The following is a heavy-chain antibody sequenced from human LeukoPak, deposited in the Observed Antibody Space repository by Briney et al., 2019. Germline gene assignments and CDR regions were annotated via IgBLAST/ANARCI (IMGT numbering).Heavy chain of an antibody. D-gene: IGHD2-15*01. Sequence: PGGSLRLSCGASGFSFSDYGMHWVRQAPGKGLEWVAFIRYDGSNKYYADSVKGRFTISRDNSKNTLYLQMNSLRAEDTAVYYCAKDSGIVVVTGWFDPWGQGTLVTVSS. J-gene: IGHJ5*02. CDR2: IRYDGSNK. CDR3: AKDSGIVVVTGWFDP. CDR1: GFSFSDYG. V-gene: IGHV3-30*02.